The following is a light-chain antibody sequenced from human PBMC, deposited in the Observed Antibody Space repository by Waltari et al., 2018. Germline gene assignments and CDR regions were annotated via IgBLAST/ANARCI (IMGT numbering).Light chain of an antibody. J-gene: IGLJ2*01. V-gene: IGLV2-23*02. CDR3: CSYAGGRTFVV. CDR1: SSAVGSYNL. CDR2: EVS. Sequence: QSALTQPASVSGSPGQSVTISCTGTSSAVGSYNLVSWYQQHPGTAPKLTLFEVSKRPSGVSNRFSGSKSGNTASLTISGLQAEDEADYYCCSYAGGRTFVVFGGGTKLTVL.